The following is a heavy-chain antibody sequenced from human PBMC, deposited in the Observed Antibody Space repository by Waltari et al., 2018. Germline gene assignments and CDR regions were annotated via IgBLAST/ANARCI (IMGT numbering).Heavy chain of an antibody. J-gene: IGHJ4*02. CDR1: GYTFTGYY. D-gene: IGHD3-3*01. CDR2: INPNSGGT. Sequence: QVQLVQSGAEVKKPGASVKVSCKASGYTFTGYYMHWVRQAPGQGLDWMGRINPNSGGTNYAQKFQGRVTMTRDTSISTAYMELSRLRSDDTAVYYCAREDFWSGYTSEPYDYWGQGTLVTVSS. V-gene: IGHV1-2*06. CDR3: AREDFWSGYTSEPYDY.